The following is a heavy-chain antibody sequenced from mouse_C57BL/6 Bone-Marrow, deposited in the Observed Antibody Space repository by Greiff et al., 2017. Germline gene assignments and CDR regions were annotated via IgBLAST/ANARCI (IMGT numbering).Heavy chain of an antibody. CDR1: GFTFSSYT. Sequence: EVKVVESGGGLVKPGGSLKLSCAASGFTFSSYTLSWVRKTPEKRLEWVATISGGGGNTYYPDSVKGRFTTSKDNAKNTLYLQMSSLRSEDTALYYCAGTFHGTSSYNAMDYWGQGPSVTVP. J-gene: IGHJ4*01. V-gene: IGHV5-9*01. D-gene: IGHD1-1*01. CDR2: ISGGGGNT. CDR3: AGTFHGTSSYNAMDY.